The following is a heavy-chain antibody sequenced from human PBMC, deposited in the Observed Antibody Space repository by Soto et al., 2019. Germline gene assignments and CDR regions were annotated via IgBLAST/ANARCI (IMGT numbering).Heavy chain of an antibody. J-gene: IGHJ6*02. CDR3: EKDRAPPRAARWYYYGMDV. V-gene: IGHV3-43*02. CDR1: GFTFDDYA. D-gene: IGHD6-6*01. CDR2: ISGDGGST. Sequence: GGSLRLSCAASGFTFDDYAMHWVRQAPGKGLEWVSLISGDGGSTYYADSVKGRFTISRDNSKNSLYLQMNSLRTEDPPLYYCEKDRAPPRAARWYYYGMDVWGQGTTVTVSS.